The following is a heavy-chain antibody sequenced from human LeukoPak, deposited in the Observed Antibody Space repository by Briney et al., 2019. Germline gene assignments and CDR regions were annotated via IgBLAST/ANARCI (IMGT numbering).Heavy chain of an antibody. Sequence: PGGSLRLSCAASGFSFSDFYMSWIRQAPGMGLEWISYIGTRSNPIYYADSVKGRFTISRDDAKNSPYLQMNSLRDEDTAVYFCAREARGSGRDFDYWGQGTLVTVSS. CDR3: AREARGSGRDFDY. CDR2: IGTRSNPI. V-gene: IGHV3-11*01. D-gene: IGHD1-26*01. J-gene: IGHJ4*02. CDR1: GFSFSDFY.